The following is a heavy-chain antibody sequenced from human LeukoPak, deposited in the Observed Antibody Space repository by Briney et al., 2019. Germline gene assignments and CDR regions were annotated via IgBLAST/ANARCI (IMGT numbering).Heavy chain of an antibody. Sequence: ASVKVSCKASGYTFTSYGINWVRQAPGQGLEWMGWINPKTGGTNYAQKFQGRVTLTRDTSISTAYMEVSSLTSDDTAVYYCVRDFPDYSIHFDYWGQGTLVTVPS. J-gene: IGHJ4*02. CDR3: VRDFPDYSIHFDY. CDR2: INPKTGGT. CDR1: GYTFTSYG. V-gene: IGHV1-2*02. D-gene: IGHD3-3*02.